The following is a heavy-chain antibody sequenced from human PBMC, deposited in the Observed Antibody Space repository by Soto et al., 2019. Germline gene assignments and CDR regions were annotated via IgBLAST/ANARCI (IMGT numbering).Heavy chain of an antibody. Sequence: SETLSLTCTVSGGSISSGDYYWSWIRQPPGKGLEWIGYIYYSGSTYYNPSLKSRVTISVDTSKNHFSLKLSSVTAADTAVYYCGREYRGVLGYWGQGTLVTVSS. V-gene: IGHV4-30-4*01. D-gene: IGHD3-10*01. CDR1: GGSISSGDYY. CDR3: GREYRGVLGY. CDR2: IYYSGST. J-gene: IGHJ4*02.